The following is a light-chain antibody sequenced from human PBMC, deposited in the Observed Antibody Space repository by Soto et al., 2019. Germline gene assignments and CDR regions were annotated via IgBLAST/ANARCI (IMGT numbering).Light chain of an antibody. CDR2: WAS. J-gene: IGKJ1*01. V-gene: IGKV4-1*01. Sequence: DIVMTQSPDSLAVSLGERATINCKSSQSVLYSSNTKNYLSWYQQKPGQPPKLLIYWASTRESGVPARFSGSGSGTAFTLTISSLQAEDVEVYYCQQYYSTPWTFGQGTKVDIK. CDR3: QQYYSTPWT. CDR1: QSVLYSSNTKNY.